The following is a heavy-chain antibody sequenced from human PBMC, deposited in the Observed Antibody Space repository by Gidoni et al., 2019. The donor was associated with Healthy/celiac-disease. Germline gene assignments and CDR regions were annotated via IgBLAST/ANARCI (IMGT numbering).Heavy chain of an antibody. CDR2: IYYSGST. V-gene: IGHV4-39*01. CDR3: AKTTETTVDY. J-gene: IGHJ4*02. CDR1: GGSISSSSYY. Sequence: QLQLQESGSGLVKPSETLSLTCTVRGGSISSSSYYWGWIRQPPGKGLEWIGSIYYSGSTYYNPSLKSRVNISVDTSKNQFSLKLSSVTAADTAVYYCAKTTETTVDYWGQGTLVTVSS. D-gene: IGHD4-17*01.